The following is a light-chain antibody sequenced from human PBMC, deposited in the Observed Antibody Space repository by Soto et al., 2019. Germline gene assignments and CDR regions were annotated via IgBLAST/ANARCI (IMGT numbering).Light chain of an antibody. Sequence: EIVLTQSPGTLSLSPGERATLSCRASQSVTSTYLAWYQQRPGQAPRLLIYGASNRATGIPDRFSGSGSGTDFTRTSSILEPEDFAVYYCHQYGISLSPVGQGTKLEIK. J-gene: IGKJ2*01. V-gene: IGKV3-20*01. CDR3: HQYGISLSP. CDR2: GAS. CDR1: QSVTSTY.